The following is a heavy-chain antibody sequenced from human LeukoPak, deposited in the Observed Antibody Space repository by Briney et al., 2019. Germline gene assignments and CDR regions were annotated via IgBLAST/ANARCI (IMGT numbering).Heavy chain of an antibody. CDR2: INHSGSA. D-gene: IGHD4-17*01. V-gene: IGHV4-39*07. Sequence: PSETLSLTCIVSGVSIFSSNYYWTWIRQPPGQGLEWIGEINHSGSANYNPSLKSRVTISLDTSKNQFSLKLSSVTAADTAVYYCARGQGTVTTHWGQGTLVTVSS. CDR1: GVSIFSSNYY. CDR3: ARGQGTVTTH. J-gene: IGHJ4*02.